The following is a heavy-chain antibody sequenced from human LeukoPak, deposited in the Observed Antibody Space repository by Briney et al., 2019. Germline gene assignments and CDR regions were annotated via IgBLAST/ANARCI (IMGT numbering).Heavy chain of an antibody. Sequence: GGSLRLSCVVSGFGFSDSYMTWIRQTPGKGLEWLAYISGSGSDMYYADSVKGRFTISRDNAKNSLYLQMSSLRADDTAVYYCARGFYGAGYYYYYYLDVWGKGTTVTISS. CDR3: ARGFYGAGYYYYYYLDV. CDR2: ISGSGSDM. D-gene: IGHD3-10*01. V-gene: IGHV3-11*04. J-gene: IGHJ6*03. CDR1: GFGFSDSY.